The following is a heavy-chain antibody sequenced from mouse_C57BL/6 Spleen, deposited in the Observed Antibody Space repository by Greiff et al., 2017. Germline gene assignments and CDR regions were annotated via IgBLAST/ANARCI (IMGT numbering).Heavy chain of an antibody. J-gene: IGHJ1*03. CDR2: ISSGGSYT. V-gene: IGHV5-6*02. D-gene: IGHD1-1*01. CDR1: GFTFSSYG. Sequence: DVMLVESGGDLVKPGGSLKLSCAASGFTFSSYGMSWVRQTPDKRLEWVATISSGGSYTYYPDSVKGRFTISRDNAKNTLYLQMSSLKSEDTAMYYCARLTTVVAPFDVWGTGTTVTVSS. CDR3: ARLTTVVAPFDV.